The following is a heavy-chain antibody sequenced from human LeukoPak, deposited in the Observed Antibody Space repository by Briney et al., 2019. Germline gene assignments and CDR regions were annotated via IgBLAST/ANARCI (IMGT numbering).Heavy chain of an antibody. D-gene: IGHD2-2*01. J-gene: IGHJ4*02. V-gene: IGHV1-69*13. CDR1: GSTLSSDS. CDR2: FIPIFGTT. CDR3: ARHQEAPAASGYFEY. Sequence: SVKVSCKASGSTLSSDSISWVRQAPGLGLEWMGSFIPIFGTTNFAQKFRGRVTITADESTDTAYMELSSLKSDDTAMYYCARHQEAPAASGYFEYWGQGTLLTVSS.